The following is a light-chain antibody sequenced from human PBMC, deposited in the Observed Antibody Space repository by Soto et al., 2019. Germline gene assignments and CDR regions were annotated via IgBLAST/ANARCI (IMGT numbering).Light chain of an antibody. Sequence: IQMTQSPSSLSAAVGDRVTITCRASQDVSSYLVWYQQKPGRAPELLIYAASTLQSGVPLRFSGSGSGTEFTLTISSLQPEDFATYYCLQHKSYPRTFGQGTKVEIK. CDR2: AAS. CDR3: LQHKSYPRT. V-gene: IGKV1-9*01. J-gene: IGKJ1*01. CDR1: QDVSSY.